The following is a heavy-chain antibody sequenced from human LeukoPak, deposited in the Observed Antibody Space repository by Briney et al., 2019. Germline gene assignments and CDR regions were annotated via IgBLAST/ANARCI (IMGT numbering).Heavy chain of an antibody. CDR1: GFTFSSYG. D-gene: IGHD2-21*02. V-gene: IGHV3-30*18. CDR3: AKEHHVVVTAIVYYYGMDV. Sequence: GGSLRLSCAASGFTFSSYGMHWVRQAPGKGLEWVAVISYDGSNKYYADSEKGRFTISRDNSKNTLYLQMNSLRAEDTAVYYCAKEHHVVVTAIVYYYGMDVWGQGTTVTVSS. CDR2: ISYDGSNK. J-gene: IGHJ6*02.